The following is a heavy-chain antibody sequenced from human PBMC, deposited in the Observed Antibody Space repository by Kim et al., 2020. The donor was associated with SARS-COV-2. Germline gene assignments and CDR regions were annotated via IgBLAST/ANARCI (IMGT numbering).Heavy chain of an antibody. J-gene: IGHJ4*02. CDR1: GGSFSGYY. CDR3: ARGVEQWLVRGPPYFDY. CDR2: INHSGST. D-gene: IGHD6-19*01. Sequence: SETLSLTCAVYGGSFSGYYWSWIRQPPGKGLEWIGEINHSGSTNYNPSLKSRVTISVDTSKNQFSLKLSSVTAADTAVYYCARGVEQWLVRGPPYFDYWGQGTLVTVSS. V-gene: IGHV4-34*01.